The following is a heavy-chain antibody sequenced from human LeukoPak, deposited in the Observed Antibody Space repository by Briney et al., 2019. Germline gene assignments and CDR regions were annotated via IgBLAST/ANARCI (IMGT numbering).Heavy chain of an antibody. D-gene: IGHD1-26*01. CDR1: GFTFSSYS. CDR2: ISSSSSYI. J-gene: IGHJ4*02. Sequence: PGGSLRLSCAASGFTFSSYSMNWVRQAPGKGLEWVSSISSSSSYIYYADSVKGRFTISRDNAKNSLYLQMNSLRAEDTAVYYCARDIRAEWELLYWGQGTLVTVSS. CDR3: ARDIRAEWELLY. V-gene: IGHV3-21*01.